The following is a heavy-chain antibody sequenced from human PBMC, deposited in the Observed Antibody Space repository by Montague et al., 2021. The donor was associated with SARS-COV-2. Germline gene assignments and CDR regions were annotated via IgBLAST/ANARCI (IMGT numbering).Heavy chain of an antibody. V-gene: IGHV4-39*07. Sequence: SETLSLTCTVSGGSISSSSYYWGWIRQPPGKGLEWIGGIYYSGXTXYXXXXKXRVTISVDTSKNQFSLKLSSVTAADTAVYYCARLGRQQLVRLSGMDVWGQGTTVTVSS. CDR1: GGSISSSSYY. D-gene: IGHD6-13*01. J-gene: IGHJ6*02. CDR3: ARLGRQQLVRLSGMDV. CDR2: IYYSGXT.